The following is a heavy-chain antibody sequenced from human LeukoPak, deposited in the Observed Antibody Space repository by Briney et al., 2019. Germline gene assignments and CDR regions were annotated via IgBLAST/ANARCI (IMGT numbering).Heavy chain of an antibody. V-gene: IGHV3-23*01. CDR3: ARTSSSAAAGL. D-gene: IGHD6-13*01. CDR2: ISGSGGST. Sequence: GGSLRLSCAASRVTFSSYSMNWVRQAPGKGLEWVSAISGSGGSTYYADSVKGRFTISRDNSKNTLYLQMNSLRAEDTAVYYCARTSSSAAAGLWGQGTLVTVSS. CDR1: RVTFSSYS. J-gene: IGHJ4*02.